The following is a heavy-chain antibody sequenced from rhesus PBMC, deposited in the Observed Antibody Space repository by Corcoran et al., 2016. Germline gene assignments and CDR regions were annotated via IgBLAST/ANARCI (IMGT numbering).Heavy chain of an antibody. J-gene: IGHJ4*01. CDR3: VRGRWNSGGNID. V-gene: IGHV4-160*01. Sequence: QVQLQESGPGLVKPSATLSLTCAVSGGSFSADYWGCIRQPPGKGMERIGYINESGGSTAHSPSHKSRVNISTDTSKNHFSLKLTSMTDADMAAYYCVRGRWNSGGNIDWGQGVLVTVSS. CDR1: GGSFSADY. CDR2: INESGGST. D-gene: IGHD1-1*01.